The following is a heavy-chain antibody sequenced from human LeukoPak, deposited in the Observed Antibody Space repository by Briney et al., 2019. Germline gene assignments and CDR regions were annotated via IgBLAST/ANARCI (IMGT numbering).Heavy chain of an antibody. D-gene: IGHD3-9*01. Sequence: GGSLGLSCAASGFTFSSYSMNWVRQAPGKGLEWVSSISSSSSYIYYADSVKGRFTISRDNAKNSLYLQMNSLGAEDTAVYYCARWGSLTLIDAFDIWGQGTMVTVSS. CDR2: ISSSSSYI. CDR1: GFTFSSYS. J-gene: IGHJ3*02. V-gene: IGHV3-21*01. CDR3: ARWGSLTLIDAFDI.